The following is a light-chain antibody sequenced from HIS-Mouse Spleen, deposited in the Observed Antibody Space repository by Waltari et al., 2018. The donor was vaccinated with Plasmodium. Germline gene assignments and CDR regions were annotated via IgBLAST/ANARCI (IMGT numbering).Light chain of an antibody. J-gene: IGLJ2*01. CDR3: SSYTSSSTRV. Sequence: QSALTQPASVSGSPGQSITISCTGTTSNVGGYNYVSWYQQHPGKAPTLMIYEVNKRPSGVSNRFSGSKSGNTASLTISGLQAEDEADYYCSSYTSSSTRVFGGGTKLTVL. V-gene: IGLV2-14*01. CDR2: EVN. CDR1: TSNVGGYNY.